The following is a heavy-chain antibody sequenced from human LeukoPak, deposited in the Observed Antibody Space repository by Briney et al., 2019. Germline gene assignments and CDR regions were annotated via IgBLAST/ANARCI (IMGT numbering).Heavy chain of an antibody. CDR1: GFTFSTYA. CDR3: VVSYRYAFDI. J-gene: IGHJ3*02. V-gene: IGHV3-64D*09. CDR2: ISSNGGST. Sequence: GGSLRLSCSASGFTFSTYAMHWVRQAPGKGLEYVSAISSNGGSTYYADSVKGRFTISRDNSKSTLYLQMSSLRAEDTAVYYCVVSYRYAFDIWGQGTMVTVSS. D-gene: IGHD5-18*01.